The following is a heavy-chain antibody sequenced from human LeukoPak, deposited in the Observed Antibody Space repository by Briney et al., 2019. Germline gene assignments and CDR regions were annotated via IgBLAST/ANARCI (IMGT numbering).Heavy chain of an antibody. J-gene: IGHJ4*02. Sequence: GASVKVSCKASGYTFTSYGISWVRQAPGQGLEWMGWISAYNGNTNYAQKLQGRVTMTTDTSTSTAYVELRSLRSDDTAVYYCARDPFDWSPPDYWGQGTLVTVSS. V-gene: IGHV1-18*01. CDR1: GYTFTSYG. CDR3: ARDPFDWSPPDY. D-gene: IGHD3-9*01. CDR2: ISAYNGNT.